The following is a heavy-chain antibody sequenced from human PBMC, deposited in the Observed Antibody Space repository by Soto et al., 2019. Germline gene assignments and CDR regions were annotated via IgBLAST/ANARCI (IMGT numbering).Heavy chain of an antibody. CDR2: IKSKTDGGTT. Sequence: GESLKISCAASGFTFSNAWMSWVRQAPGKGLEWVGRIKSKTDGGTTDYAAPVKGRFTISRDDSKNTLYLQMNSLKTEDTAVYYCTTDPGVATVDFDYWGQGTLVTVSS. CDR3: TTDPGVATVDFDY. J-gene: IGHJ4*02. CDR1: GFTFSNAW. V-gene: IGHV3-15*01. D-gene: IGHD5-12*01.